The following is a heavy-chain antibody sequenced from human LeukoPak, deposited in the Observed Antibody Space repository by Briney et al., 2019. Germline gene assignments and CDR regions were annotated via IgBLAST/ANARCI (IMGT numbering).Heavy chain of an antibody. CDR1: GYTFTSYG. D-gene: IGHD3-22*01. CDR3: AREGEYYYDSSGYYYGY. Sequence: ASVKVSCKASGYTFTSYGISWVRQAPGQGLEWMGWISAYNGNTNYAQKLQGRVTMTTDTSTSTAYMELRSLRSDDTAVYYCAREGEYYYDSSGYYYGYWGQGTLVTVSS. V-gene: IGHV1-18*01. CDR2: ISAYNGNT. J-gene: IGHJ4*02.